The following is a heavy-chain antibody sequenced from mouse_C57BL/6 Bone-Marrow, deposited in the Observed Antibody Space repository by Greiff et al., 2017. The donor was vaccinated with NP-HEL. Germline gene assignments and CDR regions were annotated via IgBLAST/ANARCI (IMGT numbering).Heavy chain of an antibody. CDR3: ARQRDGYYLDY. CDR2: ISNGGGST. J-gene: IGHJ2*01. D-gene: IGHD2-3*01. Sequence: EVHLVESGGGLVQPGGSLKLSCAASGFTFSDYYMYWVRQTPEKRLEWVAYISNGGGSTYYPDTVKGRFTISRDNAKNTLYLQMSRLKSEDTAMYYCARQRDGYYLDYWGQGTTLTVSS. V-gene: IGHV5-12*01. CDR1: GFTFSDYY.